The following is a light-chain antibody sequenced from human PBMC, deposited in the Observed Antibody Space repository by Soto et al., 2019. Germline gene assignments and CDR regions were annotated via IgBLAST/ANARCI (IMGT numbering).Light chain of an antibody. Sequence: DIQMTQSPSTLSASVGDRVTITCRASQSINSWLAWYQQKPGKAPKLLIYKASSLESGVPSRFGGSGSGTEFTLTISSLQPDDFATYYCQQYNSYLWTFGQGTKVDIK. J-gene: IGKJ1*01. CDR3: QQYNSYLWT. CDR2: KAS. CDR1: QSINSW. V-gene: IGKV1-5*03.